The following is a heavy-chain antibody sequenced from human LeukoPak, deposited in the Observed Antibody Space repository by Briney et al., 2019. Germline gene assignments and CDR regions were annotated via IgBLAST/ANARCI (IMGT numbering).Heavy chain of an antibody. CDR2: IKEDGSEK. J-gene: IGHJ4*02. CDR3: ARGGVGCFDY. CDR1: GFTFSNYW. Sequence: GGSLRLSCAASGFTFSNYWMSWVRQAPREGLEWVANIKEDGSEKHYVDSLKGRLTISRDNAKNTVYLQMNSLRDEDTAVYYCARGGVGCFDYWGQGALVTVSS. D-gene: IGHD3-16*01. V-gene: IGHV3-7*02.